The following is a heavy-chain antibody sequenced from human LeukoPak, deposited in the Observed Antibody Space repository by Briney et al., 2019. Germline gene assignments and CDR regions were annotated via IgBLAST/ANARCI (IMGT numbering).Heavy chain of an antibody. V-gene: IGHV4-59*01. J-gene: IGHJ4*02. D-gene: IGHD5-12*01. CDR1: GGSISSYY. CDR2: IYYSGST. Sequence: SETLSLTCTVSGGSISSYYWSWIRQPPGKGREWIGYIYYSGSTNYNPSLKSRVTLSVDTSKSQFSLKLSSVTAADTAVYYCARVGYSGYGYNFDNWGQGTLVTVSS. CDR3: ARVGYSGYGYNFDN.